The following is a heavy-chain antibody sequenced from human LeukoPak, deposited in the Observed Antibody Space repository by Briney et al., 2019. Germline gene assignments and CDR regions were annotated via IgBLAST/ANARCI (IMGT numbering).Heavy chain of an antibody. V-gene: IGHV3-64*02. J-gene: IGHJ4*02. CDR1: GFTFITYA. CDR3: VRGGGVVAGTYDY. Sequence: GGSLRLSCVASGFTFITYAFHWVRQAPGKGLEYVSAISNNGEDTYYADSVKGRFTISRDNSKNTLYLQMGSLRAEDMAVYYCVRGGGVVAGTYDYWDQGTLVTVSS. D-gene: IGHD6-19*01. CDR2: ISNNGEDT.